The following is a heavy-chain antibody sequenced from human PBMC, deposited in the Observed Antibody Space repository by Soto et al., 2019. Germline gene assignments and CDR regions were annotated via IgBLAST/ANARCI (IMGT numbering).Heavy chain of an antibody. Sequence: GSVKVSCKASGYTFTGYYMHWVRQAPGQGLEWMGWINPNSGGTNYAQKFQGWVTMTRDTSISTAYMELSRLRSDDTAVYYCAREIFGVVTDYYYGMDFWGQGTTVTVSS. J-gene: IGHJ6*02. CDR1: GYTFTGYY. CDR3: AREIFGVVTDYYYGMDF. CDR2: INPNSGGT. V-gene: IGHV1-2*04. D-gene: IGHD3-3*01.